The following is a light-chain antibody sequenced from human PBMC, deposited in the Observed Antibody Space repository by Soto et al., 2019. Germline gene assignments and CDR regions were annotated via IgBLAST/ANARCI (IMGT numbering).Light chain of an antibody. CDR2: EVN. CDR1: SSDVGAYNY. V-gene: IGLV2-14*01. Sequence: QSALTQPASVSGSPEQSITIPCTGTSSDVGAYNYVSWYQHHPGKATKLIIYEVNHRPSGLSNRFSGCKSGNTASLTISGLHVADEGGYYCTSYRSSSALVVFGGGTKLTVL. CDR3: TSYRSSSALVV. J-gene: IGLJ3*02.